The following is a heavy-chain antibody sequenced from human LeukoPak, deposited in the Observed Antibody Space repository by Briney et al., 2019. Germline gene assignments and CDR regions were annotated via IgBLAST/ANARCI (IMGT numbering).Heavy chain of an antibody. CDR1: GFTFSAHD. CDR3: ARDVRPHCSGGSCYSSWGMDV. D-gene: IGHD2-15*01. V-gene: IGHV3-13*01. Sequence: PGGSLRLSCAASGFTFSAHDMHWVRQASGRGLEWVSVIGTTGDTYYPGSVKGRFIISRENAKNSLYLQMNSLRAEDTAVYYCARDVRPHCSGGSCYSSWGMDVWGQGTMVTVSS. J-gene: IGHJ6*02. CDR2: IGTTGDT.